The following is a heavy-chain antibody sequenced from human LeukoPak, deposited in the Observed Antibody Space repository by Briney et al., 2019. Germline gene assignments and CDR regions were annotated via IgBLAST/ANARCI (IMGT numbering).Heavy chain of an antibody. CDR1: GYTFTGYY. D-gene: IGHD5-18*01. Sequence: ASVKVSCKASGYTFTGYYMHWVRPAPGQGLRWMRRIKPNSGDTNFAQKFQGRVTMTRDTSISTAYMDLSGLRPDDTAVYYCAREGSGYTYGRGSYFDYWGHGILVTVSS. CDR2: IKPNSGDT. CDR3: AREGSGYTYGRGSYFDY. J-gene: IGHJ4*01. V-gene: IGHV1-2*06.